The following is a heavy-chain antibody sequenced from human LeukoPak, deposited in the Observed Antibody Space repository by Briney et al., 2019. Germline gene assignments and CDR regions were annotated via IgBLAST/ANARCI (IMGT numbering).Heavy chain of an antibody. D-gene: IGHD3-10*01. V-gene: IGHV4-39*02. CDR1: GGSISSSSYY. CDR3: ARLTYYYGRGAPSYFDY. Sequence: SETLSLTCTVSGGSISSSSYYWGWIRQPPGKGLEWIGNIYYSGSTYYNPSLKSRVSISVDTSKKHFSLRLSSVTAADTAVYFCARLTYYYGRGAPSYFDYWGQGTLITVSS. J-gene: IGHJ4*02. CDR2: IYYSGST.